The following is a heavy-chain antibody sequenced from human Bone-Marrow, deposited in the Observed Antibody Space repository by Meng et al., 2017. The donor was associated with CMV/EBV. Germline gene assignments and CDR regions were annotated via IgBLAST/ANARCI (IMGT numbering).Heavy chain of an antibody. Sequence: GGSLRLSCAASGFTFSSYSMNWVRQAPGKGLEWVSSISSSSSYIYYADSVKGRFTISRDNAKSSLYLQMNSLRAEDTAVYYCARGGREYQLISLRLNYYGMDVWGQGTTVTVSS. J-gene: IGHJ6*02. CDR2: ISSSSSYI. CDR1: GFTFSSYS. V-gene: IGHV3-21*01. CDR3: ARGGREYQLISLRLNYYGMDV. D-gene: IGHD2-2*01.